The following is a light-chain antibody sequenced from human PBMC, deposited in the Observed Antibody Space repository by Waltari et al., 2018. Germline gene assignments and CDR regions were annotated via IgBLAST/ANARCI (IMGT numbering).Light chain of an antibody. J-gene: IGKJ4*01. V-gene: IGKV4-1*01. CDR1: ESVLYSSNNKNP. CDR3: QQYYSTPLT. CDR2: WAS. Sequence: DIVMTQSPESLAVSLGERATINCKSSESVLYSSNNKNPLAWYQQKPGQPPKLLLYWASTRKSGVPDRFSGSGSETDFTLTVTSLQAEDAAVYYCQQYYSTPLTFGGGTRVEI.